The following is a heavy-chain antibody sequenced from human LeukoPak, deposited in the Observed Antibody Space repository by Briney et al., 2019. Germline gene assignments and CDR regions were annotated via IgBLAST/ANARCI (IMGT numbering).Heavy chain of an antibody. CDR2: IYYSGTT. Sequence: ETLSLTCTVSGGSINSYYWSWIRQPPGKGLEWIGYIYYSGTTNYNPSLKSRVSISVDTSKNQFSLKLLSVTAADTAVYYCARLLYQYYLDYWGQGTLVTVSS. J-gene: IGHJ4*02. D-gene: IGHD2-2*02. V-gene: IGHV4-59*08. CDR3: ARLLYQYYLDY. CDR1: GGSINSYY.